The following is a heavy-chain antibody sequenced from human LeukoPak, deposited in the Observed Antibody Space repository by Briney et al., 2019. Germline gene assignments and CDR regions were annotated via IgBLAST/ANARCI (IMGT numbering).Heavy chain of an antibody. V-gene: IGHV3-64D*09. Sequence: GGSLRLSCSASGFTFSRYAMHWVRQAPGKGLEYVSAISSNGGSTYYADSVKGRFTISRDNSKNTLYLQMSSLRAEDAAVYYCVKDDSYYYDSSGRDYWGQGTLVTVSS. CDR3: VKDDSYYYDSSGRDY. CDR2: ISSNGGST. D-gene: IGHD3-22*01. J-gene: IGHJ4*02. CDR1: GFTFSRYA.